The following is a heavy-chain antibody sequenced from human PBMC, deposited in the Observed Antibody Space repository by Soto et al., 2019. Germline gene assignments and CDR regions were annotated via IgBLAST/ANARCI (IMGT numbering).Heavy chain of an antibody. Sequence: VQLVQSGAEVKKPGSSVKVSCKTSGDTSSYYAIRWVRQAPGQGLEGMGGIISIFGTTNYAQKFQGRVTITTDESTSTDYMELSSLSSEDTAMYYCARDEGTYCFDYWGQGTLVTLSS. J-gene: IGHJ4*02. CDR2: IISIFGTT. CDR3: ARDEGTYCFDY. CDR1: GDTSSYYA. V-gene: IGHV1-69*01. D-gene: IGHD3-10*01.